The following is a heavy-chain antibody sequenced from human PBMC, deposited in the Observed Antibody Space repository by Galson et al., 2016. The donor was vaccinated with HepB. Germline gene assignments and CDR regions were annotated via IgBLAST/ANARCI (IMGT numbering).Heavy chain of an antibody. D-gene: IGHD6-13*01. CDR3: AKDVSTSWFEYFDR. Sequence: SLRLSCAASGFTFDDYAMHWVRQPPGKDLEWVSLIGWNGGTAYYADSVKGRFTMSRDNSKNSVYLQMNSLRAEDTALYYCAKDVSTSWFEYFDRWGQGTLVTVSS. CDR1: GFTFDDYA. CDR2: IGWNGGTA. J-gene: IGHJ1*01. V-gene: IGHV3-43D*03.